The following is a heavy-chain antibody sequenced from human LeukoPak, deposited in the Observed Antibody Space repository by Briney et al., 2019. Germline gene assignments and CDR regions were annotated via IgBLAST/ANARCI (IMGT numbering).Heavy chain of an antibody. V-gene: IGHV1-69*04. D-gene: IGHD2-15*01. J-gene: IGHJ4*02. Sequence: ASVKVSCKASGGTFSSYAISWVRQAPGQGLEWMGRIIPILGIANYAQKFQGRVTITADKSTSTAYMELSSLRSEDTAVYYCARALTIAAKGRDFDYWAREPWSPSPQ. CDR2: IIPILGIA. CDR1: GGTFSSYA. CDR3: ARALTIAAKGRDFDY.